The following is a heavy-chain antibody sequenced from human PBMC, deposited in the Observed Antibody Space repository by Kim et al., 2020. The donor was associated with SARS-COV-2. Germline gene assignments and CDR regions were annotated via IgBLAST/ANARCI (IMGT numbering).Heavy chain of an antibody. V-gene: IGHV3-21*05. CDR2: ISSRSIYT. D-gene: IGHD3-10*01. J-gene: IGHJ4*02. CDR3: AREGKLIWFGEANDY. Sequence: GGSLRLSCAASGFNFSSYDMNWVRQAPGKGLEWVAYISSRSIYTYYADSVRGRFTISRDDAKNSLYLEMNSLRDEDTAVYYCAREGKLIWFGEANDYWGQGNLVIVSS. CDR1: GFNFSSYD.